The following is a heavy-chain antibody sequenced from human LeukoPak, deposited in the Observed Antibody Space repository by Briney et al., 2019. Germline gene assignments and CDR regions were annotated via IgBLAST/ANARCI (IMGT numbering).Heavy chain of an antibody. V-gene: IGHV3-48*03. Sequence: GVLRLSCAASGFTFSSYEMNWVRQAPGKGLEWVSYISSSGSTIYYADSVKGRFTISRDNSKNTLYLQINSLRAEDTAVYYCARGPSGYHNTGGQGTLVTVSS. CDR2: ISSSGSTI. D-gene: IGHD5-12*01. CDR1: GFTFSSYE. CDR3: ARGPSGYHNT. J-gene: IGHJ4*02.